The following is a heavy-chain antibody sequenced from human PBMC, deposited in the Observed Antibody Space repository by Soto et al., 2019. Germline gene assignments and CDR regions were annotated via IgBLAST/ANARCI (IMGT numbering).Heavy chain of an antibody. CDR2: IIPIFGTA. J-gene: IGHJ5*02. CDR1: GGTFSSYA. V-gene: IGHV1-69*12. CDR3: ARWLRFGELSANWFDP. Sequence: QVQLVQSGAEVKKPGSSVKVSCKASGGTFSSYAISWVRQAPGQGLEWMGGIIPIFGTANYAQKFQGRVTITAGESTSTAYMELSSLRSEDTAVYYCARWLRFGELSANWFDPWGQGTLVTVSS. D-gene: IGHD3-10*01.